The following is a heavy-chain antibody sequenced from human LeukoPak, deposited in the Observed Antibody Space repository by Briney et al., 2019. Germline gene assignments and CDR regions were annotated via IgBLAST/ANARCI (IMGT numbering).Heavy chain of an antibody. J-gene: IGHJ4*02. CDR2: IYYTGDN. CDR3: ARFTARAREIDY. D-gene: IGHD6-6*01. V-gene: IGHV4-59*08. CDR1: GASISDSY. Sequence: PSETLSLTCSVSGASISDSYWTWLRQPPGKTLEWIGYIYYTGDNDYNPSLKSRVTMSVDTSTSHLSLKLTSVTAADTAVYYCARFTARAREIDYWGQGILVTVSS.